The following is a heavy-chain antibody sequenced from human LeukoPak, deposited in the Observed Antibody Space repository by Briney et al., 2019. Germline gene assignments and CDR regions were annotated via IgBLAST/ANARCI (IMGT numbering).Heavy chain of an antibody. CDR1: GYTFTSYG. CDR3: ARGPDYVWGSYRPLLVDY. J-gene: IGHJ4*02. CDR2: ICAYNGNT. Sequence: ASVKVSCKASGYTFTSYGISWVRQAPGQGLEWMGCICAYNGNTNYAQKLQGRVTMTTDTSTSTAYMELRSLRSDDTAVYYCARGPDYVWGSYRPLLVDYWGQGTLVTVSS. D-gene: IGHD3-16*02. V-gene: IGHV1-18*01.